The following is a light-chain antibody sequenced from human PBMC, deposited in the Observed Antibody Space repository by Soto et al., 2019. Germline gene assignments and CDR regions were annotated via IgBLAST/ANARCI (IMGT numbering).Light chain of an antibody. J-gene: IGKJ4*01. V-gene: IGKV1-9*01. Sequence: DIQLTQSPSFLSASVGDRVTITCRASQGVSSYLAWYQQKPGKAPKLLIYDVSTLQSEVPSRFSGSGSGTEFTLTISSLQPEDFATYNCQQLNSYPLTFGGGTKVDIK. CDR1: QGVSSY. CDR3: QQLNSYPLT. CDR2: DVS.